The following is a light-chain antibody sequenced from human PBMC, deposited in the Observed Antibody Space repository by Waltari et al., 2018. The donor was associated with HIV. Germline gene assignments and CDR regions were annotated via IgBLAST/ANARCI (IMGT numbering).Light chain of an antibody. V-gene: IGLV2-8*01. CDR3: SSYAGSNNVV. CDR1: RSHVGASNS. J-gene: IGLJ2*01. CDR2: EVT. Sequence: QSALTQPPSASGSPGQSVTISCTGTRSHVGASNSLPWYQQHPGKAPKLLISEVTKRPSGVPDRFSGSKSGNTASLTVSGLQAEDEADFYCSSYAGSNNVVFGGGTKLTVL.